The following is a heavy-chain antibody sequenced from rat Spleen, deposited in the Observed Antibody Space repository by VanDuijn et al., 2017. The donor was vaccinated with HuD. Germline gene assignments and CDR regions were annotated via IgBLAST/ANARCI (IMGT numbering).Heavy chain of an antibody. V-gene: IGHV3-3*01. CDR1: GHSITSSYR. J-gene: IGHJ3*01. Sequence: EVQLQESGPGLVIPSQSLSLTCSVTGHSITSSYRWNWIRNFPGNKLEWMGYINSAGTTTSNPSLKSRISITRDTSKNQFFVQVNSITTEDTATYYCATQNYYDGYYHVSWFAYWGQGTLVTVSS. D-gene: IGHD1-12*03. CDR2: INSAGTT. CDR3: ATQNYYDGYYHVSWFAY.